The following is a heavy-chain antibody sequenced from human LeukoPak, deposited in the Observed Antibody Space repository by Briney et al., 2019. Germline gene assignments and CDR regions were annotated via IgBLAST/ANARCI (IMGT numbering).Heavy chain of an antibody. CDR1: GYTFTSYD. Sequence: ASVKVSRKASGYTFTSYDINWVRQATGQGLEWMGWMNPNSGNTGYAQKFQGRVTMTRNTSISTAYMGLSSLRSEDTAVYYCARGARGYCSGGSCLYDYWGQGTLVTVSS. D-gene: IGHD2-15*01. J-gene: IGHJ4*02. V-gene: IGHV1-8*01. CDR3: ARGARGYCSGGSCLYDY. CDR2: MNPNSGNT.